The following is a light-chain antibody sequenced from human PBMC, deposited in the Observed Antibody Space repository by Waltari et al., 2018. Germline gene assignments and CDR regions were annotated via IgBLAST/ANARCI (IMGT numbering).Light chain of an antibody. CDR1: SSDVGNYKR. Sequence: QSALTQPASVSGSPGQSITISCTGTSSDVGNYKRVSWYQQHPGKAPKLRIYAVSKRPSGVADRFSCSKSGDMASLTISGLQPEDEAEYFCSSYAGSSKGVFGGGTKVTVL. J-gene: IGLJ2*01. CDR2: AVS. V-gene: IGLV2-23*02. CDR3: SSYAGSSKGV.